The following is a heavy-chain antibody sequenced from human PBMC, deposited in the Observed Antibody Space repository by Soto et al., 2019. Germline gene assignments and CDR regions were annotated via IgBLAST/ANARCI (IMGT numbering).Heavy chain of an antibody. CDR3: ARCQYTTGYRFDN. D-gene: IGHD3-9*01. CDR2: IYHSGNT. Sequence: SETLSLTCVVSGGSIIRGGYSWIWIRQPPGKGLEWIGYIYHSGNTYYNPSLKSRVTIAVDKSRNNFSLKLTSVTAADTAVYYCARCQYTTGYRFDNWGQGALVTVSS. CDR1: GGSIIRGGYS. J-gene: IGHJ4*02. V-gene: IGHV4-30-2*01.